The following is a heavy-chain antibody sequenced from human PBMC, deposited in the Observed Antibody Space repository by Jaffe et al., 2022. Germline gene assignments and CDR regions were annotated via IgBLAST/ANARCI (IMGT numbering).Heavy chain of an antibody. CDR3: ARGLDYYGSGSYSMDV. D-gene: IGHD3-10*01. J-gene: IGHJ6*04. CDR2: INPSGGST. V-gene: IGHV1-46*01. CDR1: GYTFTSYY. Sequence: QVQLVQSGAEVKKPGASVKVSCKASGYTFTSYYMHWVRQAPGQGLEWMGIINPSGGSTSYAQKFQGRVTMTRDTSTSTVYMELSSLRSEDTAVYYCARGLDYYGSGSYSMDVWGKGTTVTVSS.